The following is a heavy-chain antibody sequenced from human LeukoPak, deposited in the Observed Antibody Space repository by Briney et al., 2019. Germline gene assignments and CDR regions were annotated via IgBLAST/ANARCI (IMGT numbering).Heavy chain of an antibody. D-gene: IGHD2-8*01. CDR2: FYYSGST. J-gene: IGHJ4*02. V-gene: IGHV4-39*07. Sequence: PSETLSLTCTVSGGSISSSSDYWGWIRQPPGKGLEYIGSFYYSGSTYYNPSLKSRVTISVDTSKNQFSLKVRSVTAADTAVSYCARGYCANAVCSLGPTQAWGQGTLVTVSS. CDR1: GGSISSSSDY. CDR3: ARGYCANAVCSLGPTQA.